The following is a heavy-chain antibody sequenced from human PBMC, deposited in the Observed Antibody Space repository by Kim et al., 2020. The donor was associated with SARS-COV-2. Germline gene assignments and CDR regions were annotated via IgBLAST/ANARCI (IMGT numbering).Heavy chain of an antibody. CDR2: IYSGGST. J-gene: IGHJ5*02. V-gene: IGHV3-53*01. CDR3: ARMVAYCGGDCYSVFDP. CDR1: GFTVSSNY. Sequence: GGSLRLSCAASGFTVSSNYMSWVRQAPGKGLEWVSVIYSGGSTYYADSVKGRFTISRDNSKNTLYLQMNSLRAEDTAVYYCARMVAYCGGDCYSVFDPWGQGTLVTVSS. D-gene: IGHD2-21*02.